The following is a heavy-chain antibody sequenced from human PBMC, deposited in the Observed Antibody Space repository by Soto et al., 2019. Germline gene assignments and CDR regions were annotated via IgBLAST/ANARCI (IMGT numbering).Heavy chain of an antibody. Sequence: WCLRISCAACRFTVISYAMSWIRQTPGKGLEWVSAISGSGGSTYYADSVKGRFSISRYNSKNTLYLQMNSLRAEDTAVYYCAKGRDIVVVVAAMAPDAFDIWGQGTMVTVSS. V-gene: IGHV3-23*01. J-gene: IGHJ3*02. CDR3: AKGRDIVVVVAAMAPDAFDI. D-gene: IGHD2-15*01. CDR2: ISGSGGST. CDR1: RFTVISYA.